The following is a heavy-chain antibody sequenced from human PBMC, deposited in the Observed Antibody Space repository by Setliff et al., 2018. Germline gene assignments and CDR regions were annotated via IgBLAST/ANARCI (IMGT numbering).Heavy chain of an antibody. CDR1: GYTLTELS. CDR2: LDPEDGET. D-gene: IGHD5-12*01. Sequence: ASVKVSCKVSGYTLTELSMHWVRQAPGKGLEWMGGLDPEDGETIYAQKFQGRVTTTEDTSTDTAYMELSSLRSEDTAVYYCATVDIVATITGGYYFDYWGQGTLVTVSS. J-gene: IGHJ4*02. V-gene: IGHV1-24*01. CDR3: ATVDIVATITGGYYFDY.